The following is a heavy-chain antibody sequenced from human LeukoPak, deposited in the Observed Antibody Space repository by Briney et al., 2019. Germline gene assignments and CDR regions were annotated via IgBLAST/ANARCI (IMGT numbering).Heavy chain of an antibody. CDR2: IYHSGST. D-gene: IGHD3-3*01. CDR3: ARQGFWSGYYWSY. Sequence: SETLSLTCAVSGYSISSGYYWGWIRQPPGKGLESIGSIYHSGSTYYNPSLKSRVTISVDTSKNQFSLKLSSVTAADTAVYYCARQGFWSGYYWSYWGQGTLVTVSS. J-gene: IGHJ4*02. CDR1: GYSISSGYY. V-gene: IGHV4-38-2*01.